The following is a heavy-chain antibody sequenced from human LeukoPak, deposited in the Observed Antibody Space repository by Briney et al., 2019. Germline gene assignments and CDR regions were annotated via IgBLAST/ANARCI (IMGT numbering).Heavy chain of an antibody. CDR2: ISGSSSLI. J-gene: IGHJ6*02. D-gene: IGHD6-19*01. CDR1: GFIFSSYS. V-gene: IGHV3-21*01. Sequence: PGGSLRLSCAASGFIFSSYSMNWVRQAPGKGLEWVSSISGSSSLIYYADSVRGRLTISRDNAQNSLFLQMDSLRAEDTAVYYCARVTGSSGWYSMDVWGQGTTVVVSS. CDR3: ARVTGSSGWYSMDV.